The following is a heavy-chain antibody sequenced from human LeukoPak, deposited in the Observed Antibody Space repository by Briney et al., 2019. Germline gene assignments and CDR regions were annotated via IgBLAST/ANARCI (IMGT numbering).Heavy chain of an antibody. J-gene: IGHJ3*02. CDR3: ATSNVVTGSDAFDI. Sequence: SETLSLTCTVSGGSISSYYWSWIRQPPGKGLEWIGEIHQSGSTNYNPSLKSRVTISVDTSKNQFSLKLSSVTAADTAVYYCATSNVVTGSDAFDIWGQGTMVTVSS. CDR1: GGSISSYY. V-gene: IGHV4-59*01. CDR2: IHQSGST. D-gene: IGHD4-23*01.